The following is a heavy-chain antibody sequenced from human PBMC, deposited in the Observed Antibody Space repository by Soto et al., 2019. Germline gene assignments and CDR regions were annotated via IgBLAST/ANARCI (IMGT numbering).Heavy chain of an antibody. Sequence: SETLSLTCTVSGGSISNYFCNWIRQPAGKGLEWIGRIDNSGSTNYNPSLKGRITMSADTSRNQFSLKLNSVTAADTAVYYCARGGQDFWSGPFDYWGKGALVTVSS. CDR2: IDNSGST. V-gene: IGHV4-4*07. CDR3: ARGGQDFWSGPFDY. J-gene: IGHJ4*02. CDR1: GGSISNYF. D-gene: IGHD3-3*01.